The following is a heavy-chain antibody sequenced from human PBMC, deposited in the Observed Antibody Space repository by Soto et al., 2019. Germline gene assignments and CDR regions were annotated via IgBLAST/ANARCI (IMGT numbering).Heavy chain of an antibody. CDR3: ATAVTSFSSRPNI. V-gene: IGHV3-48*01. J-gene: IGHJ3*02. D-gene: IGHD4-17*01. Sequence: GGSLRLSCAASGFTFSSYSMNWVRQAPGKGLEWVSYISSSSSTIYYADSVKGRFTISRDNAKNSLYLQMNSLRAEDTAVYYCATAVTSFSSRPNIWGQGTMVTVSS. CDR1: GFTFSSYS. CDR2: ISSSSSTI.